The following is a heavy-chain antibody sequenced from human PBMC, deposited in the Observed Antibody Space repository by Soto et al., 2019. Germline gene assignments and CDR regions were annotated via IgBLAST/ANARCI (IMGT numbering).Heavy chain of an antibody. CDR1: GFTVSSYG. CDR2: INSDGSST. V-gene: IGHV3-74*01. CDR3: AHGMYPYDTSGYYQGFQQ. Sequence: PXGCLGLSCAASGFTVSSYGVHWVRQAPGKGLVWVSRINSDGSSTSYADSVKGRFTISRDNAKNTLYLQMNSLRAEDTAVYYCAHGMYPYDTSGYYQGFQQCGQRTLVTVSS. D-gene: IGHD3-22*01. J-gene: IGHJ1*01.